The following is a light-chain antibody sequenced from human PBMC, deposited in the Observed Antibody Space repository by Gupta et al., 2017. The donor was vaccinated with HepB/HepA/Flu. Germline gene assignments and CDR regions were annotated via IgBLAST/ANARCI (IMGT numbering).Light chain of an antibody. V-gene: IGKV3-11*01. CDR1: QSVSSY. CDR3: QLRRNWPPR. CDR2: DAS. Sequence: EIVLTQSPATLSLSPGERATLSCRASQSVSSYLAWYQQKPGQAPRLLIYDASNRATSMPARFSGRGSGTGLSLTIISPEPEDFAVYNCQLRRNWPPRFGQGTRLEIK. J-gene: IGKJ5*01.